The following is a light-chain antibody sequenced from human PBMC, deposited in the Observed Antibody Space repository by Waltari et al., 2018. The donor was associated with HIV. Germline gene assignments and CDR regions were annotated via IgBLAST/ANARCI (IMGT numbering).Light chain of an antibody. V-gene: IGLV2-14*01. CDR1: NSDVGAYNH. J-gene: IGLJ1*01. Sequence: SPGQSIAISCTGTNSDVGAYNHVSWYQHHPGKAPKLMIYNVTNRPSGVSDRFSGSKSGNTASLTITDLQTEDEADYFCSSYTSSNTLVFGTGAKVTVL. CDR3: SSYTSSNTLV. CDR2: NVT.